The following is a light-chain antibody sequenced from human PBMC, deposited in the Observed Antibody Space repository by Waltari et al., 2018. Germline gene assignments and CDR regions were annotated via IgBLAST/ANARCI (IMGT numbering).Light chain of an antibody. Sequence: QSALTQPASVSGSPGPSITFSCTGTSSDVGGYNYVSCYQQHPGKVPKLMIYEVSNRPSGVSNRFSGAKSGNTASLTISGLQAEDEADYYCLSYTSSSTYVFGTGTKVTVL. CDR3: LSYTSSSTYV. CDR1: SSDVGGYNY. CDR2: EVS. J-gene: IGLJ1*01. V-gene: IGLV2-14*01.